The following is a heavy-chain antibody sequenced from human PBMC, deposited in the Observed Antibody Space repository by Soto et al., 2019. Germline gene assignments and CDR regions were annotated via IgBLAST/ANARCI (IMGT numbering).Heavy chain of an antibody. J-gene: IGHJ6*02. Sequence: QVQLQESGPGLVKPSGTLSLTCAVSGGSISSSNWWSWVRQPPGKGLEWIGEIYHSGSTNYNPSLKSPVTISVDKSKNQFSLKLSSVTAADTAVYYCARRTRVATYYYYGMDVWGQGTTVTVSS. CDR2: IYHSGST. D-gene: IGHD5-12*01. CDR3: ARRTRVATYYYYGMDV. V-gene: IGHV4-4*02. CDR1: GGSISSSNW.